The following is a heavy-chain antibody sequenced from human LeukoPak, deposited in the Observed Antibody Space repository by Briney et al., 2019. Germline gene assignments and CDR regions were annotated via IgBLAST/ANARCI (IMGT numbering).Heavy chain of an antibody. CDR2: TSASGSNI. Sequence: GGTLRLSCAASGFPLSSYSNYWFCHAPGPGQERVAYTSASGSNIYYVDPVMSRLTASTVNPKSTLFLQMNSPRAADTAVYYGARVKGSFFDYWGQGALVTVSS. CDR3: ARVKGSFFDY. V-gene: IGHV3-48*01. D-gene: IGHD2-15*01. J-gene: IGHJ4*02. CDR1: GFPLSSYS.